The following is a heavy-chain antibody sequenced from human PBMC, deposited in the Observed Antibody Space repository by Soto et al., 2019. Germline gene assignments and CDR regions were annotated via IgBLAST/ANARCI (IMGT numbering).Heavy chain of an antibody. Sequence: QVQLVQSGAEVKKPGASVKVSCKASGYTFTSYGISWVRQAPGQGLEWMGWISSYNGNTNYAQKVQGRVTMTTDTSASTTFMELRSLRSDDTDVYYCARGPRYCSSSSCFSRVTWFDPWGQGTLVTVSS. J-gene: IGHJ5*02. CDR3: ARGPRYCSSSSCFSRVTWFDP. V-gene: IGHV1-18*01. D-gene: IGHD2-2*01. CDR2: ISSYNGNT. CDR1: GYTFTSYG.